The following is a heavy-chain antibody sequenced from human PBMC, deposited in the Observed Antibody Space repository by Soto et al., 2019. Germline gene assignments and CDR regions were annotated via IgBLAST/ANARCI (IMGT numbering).Heavy chain of an antibody. D-gene: IGHD1-1*01. J-gene: IGHJ6*02. CDR1: GHTFTGYY. Sequence: ASVKVSCKASGHTFTGYYMHWVRQAPGQGLEWMGWINPNSGGTNYAQRFQGRVNITRDTSASTAYMELSSLRSEDTAVYYCARGKGMEENYYYYGLDIWGQGTTVTVSS. CDR3: ARGKGMEENYYYYGLDI. CDR2: INPNSGGT. V-gene: IGHV1-2*02.